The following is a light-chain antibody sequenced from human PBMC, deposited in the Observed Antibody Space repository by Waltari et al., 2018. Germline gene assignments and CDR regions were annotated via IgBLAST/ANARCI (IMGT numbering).Light chain of an antibody. V-gene: IGKV4-1*01. Sequence: DIVMTKSPDSLAVSLGESATLHCKSTQSVSYSSNNKNYLAWYQPKPGQPPKLIIYWASFRESGVPDRFSGSGSGTDFTLTISSLQAEDVAVYYCQQYYSTPYTFGQGTKLEIK. CDR1: QSVSYSSNNKNY. CDR3: QQYYSTPYT. J-gene: IGKJ2*01. CDR2: WAS.